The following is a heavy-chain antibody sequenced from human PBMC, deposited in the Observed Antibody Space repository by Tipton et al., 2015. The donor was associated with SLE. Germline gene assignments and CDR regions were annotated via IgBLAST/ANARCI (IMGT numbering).Heavy chain of an antibody. Sequence: TLSLTCTVSGGSISGYHWSWLRRPPGKGLEWIGYISYTETTKYNPSLESRVTISLDTSKNQFSLNLSSVTAADTAVYYCAKTGRRDYFDSWGRGTLVTVSS. D-gene: IGHD7-27*01. CDR3: AKTGRRDYFDS. CDR1: GGSISGYH. J-gene: IGHJ4*02. CDR2: ISYTETT. V-gene: IGHV4-59*01.